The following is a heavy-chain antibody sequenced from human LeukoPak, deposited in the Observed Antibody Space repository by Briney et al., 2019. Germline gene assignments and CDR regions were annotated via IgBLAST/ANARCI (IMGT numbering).Heavy chain of an antibody. Sequence: GGSLRLSCAASGFTFSSSEMNWVRQAPGKGLEWVSYISSSGSTIYYADSVKGRFTISRDNSKNSLYLQMNSLRTEDTALYYCAKSSGSGWYPPDSWGQGTLVTVSS. CDR2: ISSSGSTI. V-gene: IGHV3-48*03. J-gene: IGHJ4*02. D-gene: IGHD6-19*01. CDR1: GFTFSSSE. CDR3: AKSSGSGWYPPDS.